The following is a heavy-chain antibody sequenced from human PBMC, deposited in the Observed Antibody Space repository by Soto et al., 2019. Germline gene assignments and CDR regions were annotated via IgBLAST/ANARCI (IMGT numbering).Heavy chain of an antibody. J-gene: IGHJ6*02. CDR2: IYYSGRI. CDR3: ARDDCRATRCSYYYGMDV. V-gene: IGHV4-30-4*08. CDR1: GGSISSGDYY. Sequence: PSETLSLTCTVSGGSISSGDYYWSWIRPPPGQGLEWIGYIYYSGRIFDNPSLESRVTIAIDTSKNQFSLKLSSVTAADTAVYYCARDDCRATRCSYYYGMDVWGQGTTVTVSS. D-gene: IGHD1-26*01.